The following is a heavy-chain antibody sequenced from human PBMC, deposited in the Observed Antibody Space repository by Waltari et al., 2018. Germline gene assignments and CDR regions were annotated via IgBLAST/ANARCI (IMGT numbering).Heavy chain of an antibody. V-gene: IGHV1-69*12. D-gene: IGHD3-3*01. CDR3: ARGSGVYDFWSGYYSYYYMDV. J-gene: IGHJ6*03. CDR1: GGTFSSYA. CDR2: IIPIFGTA. Sequence: QVQLVQSGAEVKKPGSSVTVSCKASGGTFSSYAISWVRQAPGQGLEWMGGIIPIFGTANYAQKFQGRVTITADESTSTAYMELSSLRSEDTAVYYCARGSGVYDFWSGYYSYYYMDVWGKGTTVTVSS.